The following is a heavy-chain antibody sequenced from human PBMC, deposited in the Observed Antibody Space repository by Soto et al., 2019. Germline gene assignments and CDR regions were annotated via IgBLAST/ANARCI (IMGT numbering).Heavy chain of an antibody. V-gene: IGHV1-69*01. CDR2: IIPIFGTA. J-gene: IGHJ6*02. CDR1: GGTFSSYA. Sequence: QVQLVQSGAEVKKPGSSVKVSCKASGGTFSSYAISWVRPAPGQGLEWMGGIIPIFGTANYAQKFQGRVKITADESTRTAYMELSSLRSEETAGDYCARNWGANYSYGMDVWGQGTTVTVSS. CDR3: ARNWGANYSYGMDV. D-gene: IGHD1-26*01.